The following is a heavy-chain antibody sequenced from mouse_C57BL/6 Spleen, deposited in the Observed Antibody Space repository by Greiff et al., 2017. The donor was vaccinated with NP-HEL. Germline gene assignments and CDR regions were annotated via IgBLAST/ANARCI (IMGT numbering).Heavy chain of an antibody. D-gene: IGHD1-1*01. CDR3: ARGGFITTVVGYFDY. J-gene: IGHJ2*01. CDR2: INPSNGGT. Sequence: VQLQQSGTELVKPGASVKLSCKASGYTFTSYWMHWVKQRPGQGLEWIGNINPSNGGTNYNEKFKSKATLTVDKSSSTAYMQLSSLTSEDSAVYYCARGGFITTVVGYFDYWGQGTTLTVSS. V-gene: IGHV1-53*01. CDR1: GYTFTSYW.